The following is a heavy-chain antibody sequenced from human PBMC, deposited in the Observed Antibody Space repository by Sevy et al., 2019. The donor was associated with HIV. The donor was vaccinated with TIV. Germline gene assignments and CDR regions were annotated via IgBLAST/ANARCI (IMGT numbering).Heavy chain of an antibody. J-gene: IGHJ4*02. Sequence: GGSLRLSCVASGFTFSDYAMSWVRQAPGKGLEWVAGISSRGDGTYYADSVKGRFTISRDNLKNTLYLQMNSRRAEDTATYYCAKDLYSSVWPWAFDYWGQGTPVTVSS. CDR1: GFTFSDYA. CDR3: AKDLYSSVWPWAFDY. D-gene: IGHD4-4*01. CDR2: ISSRGDGT. V-gene: IGHV3-23*01.